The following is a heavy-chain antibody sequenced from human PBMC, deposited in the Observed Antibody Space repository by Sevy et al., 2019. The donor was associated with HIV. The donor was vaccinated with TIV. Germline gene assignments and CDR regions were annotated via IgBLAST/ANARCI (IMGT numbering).Heavy chain of an antibody. Sequence: GGSLRLSCAASGFTFSTYGMQWVRQAPGKGLEWVSAISGSGGSTYYEDSVKGRFIISRDNSKNTLYLQMNSLRAEDTAVYYCAKESMVRGAIPTFDYWGQGTLVTVSS. CDR3: AKESMVRGAIPTFDY. D-gene: IGHD3-10*01. CDR1: GFTFSTYG. V-gene: IGHV3-23*01. CDR2: ISGSGGST. J-gene: IGHJ4*02.